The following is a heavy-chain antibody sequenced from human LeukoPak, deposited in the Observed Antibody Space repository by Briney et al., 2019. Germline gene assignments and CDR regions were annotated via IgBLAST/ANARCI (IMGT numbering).Heavy chain of an antibody. CDR3: VRTRSDGLHVFGV. D-gene: IGHD5-24*01. CDR1: GFTVSSNY. CDR2: LYSGGGT. J-gene: IGHJ3*01. V-gene: IGHV3-53*05. Sequence: PGGSLRLSCAASGFTVSSNYMSWVRQAPGKGLEWVSVLYSGGGTYYADSVKGRFTISRDNSKNTLYLQMNSLKTEDTAVYYCVRTRSDGLHVFGVWGQGTKVTVSS.